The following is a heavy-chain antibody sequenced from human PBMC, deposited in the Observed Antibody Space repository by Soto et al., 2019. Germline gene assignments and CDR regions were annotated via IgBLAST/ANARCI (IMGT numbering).Heavy chain of an antibody. CDR2: IWYDGSNK. Sequence: QVQLVESGGGVVQPGRSLRLSCAASGFTFSSYGMHWVRQAPGKGLEWVAVIWYDGSNKYYAESVKGRFTISRDNSKNTLYLQMNSLRAEDTAVYYCARGGTTGYYYGMDVWGQGTTVTVSS. J-gene: IGHJ6*02. CDR3: ARGGTTGYYYGMDV. CDR1: GFTFSSYG. D-gene: IGHD1-1*01. V-gene: IGHV3-33*01.